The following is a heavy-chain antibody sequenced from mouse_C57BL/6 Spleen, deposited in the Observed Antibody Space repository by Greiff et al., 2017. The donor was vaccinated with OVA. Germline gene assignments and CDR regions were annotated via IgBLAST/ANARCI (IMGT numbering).Heavy chain of an antibody. Sequence: VQLQQSGPELVKPGASVKISCKASGYTFTDYYMNWVKQSHGKSLEWIGDINPNNGGTSYNQKFKGKATLTVDKSSSTAYMELRSLTSEDSAVYYCAIDSSGYVRGFAYWGQGTLVTVSA. D-gene: IGHD3-2*02. J-gene: IGHJ3*01. CDR3: AIDSSGYVRGFAY. CDR2: INPNNGGT. CDR1: GYTFTDYY. V-gene: IGHV1-26*01.